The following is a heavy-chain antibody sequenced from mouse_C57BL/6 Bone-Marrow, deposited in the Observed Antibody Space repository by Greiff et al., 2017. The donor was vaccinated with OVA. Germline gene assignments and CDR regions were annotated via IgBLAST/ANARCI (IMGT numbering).Heavy chain of an antibody. J-gene: IGHJ2*01. CDR1: GYTFTDYY. CDR2: INPYNGGT. V-gene: IGHV1-19*01. D-gene: IGHD1-1*01. Sequence: EVKLMESGPVLVKPGASVKMSCKASGYTFTDYYMNWVKQSHGKSLEWIGVINPYNGGTSYNQKFKGKATLTVDKSSSTAYMELNSLTSEDSAVYYCASPLYYYGSSYVDYWGQGTTLTVSS. CDR3: ASPLYYYGSSYVDY.